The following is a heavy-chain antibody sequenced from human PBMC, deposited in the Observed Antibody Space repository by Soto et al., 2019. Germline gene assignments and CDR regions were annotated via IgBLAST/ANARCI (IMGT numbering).Heavy chain of an antibody. Sequence: QVQLVQSGAEVKKPGSSVKVSCKASGGTFSSYAISWVRQAPGQGLEWMGGIIPIFGTANYAQKFQGTVTITADESTSTDYMELSSLRSEDTAVYYCARAKGYSSSWYGYYYYGMDVWGQGTTVTVSS. J-gene: IGHJ6*02. CDR1: GGTFSSYA. CDR3: ARAKGYSSSWYGYYYYGMDV. V-gene: IGHV1-69*01. D-gene: IGHD6-13*01. CDR2: IIPIFGTA.